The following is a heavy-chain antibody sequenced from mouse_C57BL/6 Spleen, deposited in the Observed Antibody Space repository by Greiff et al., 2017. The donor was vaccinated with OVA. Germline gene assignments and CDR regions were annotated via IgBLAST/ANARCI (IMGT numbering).Heavy chain of an antibody. D-gene: IGHD1-1*01. CDR1: GFTFSDYG. Sequence: EVQVVESGGGLVKPGGSLKLSCAASGFTFSDYGMHWVRQAPEKGLEWVAYISSGSSTIYYADTVKGRFTISRDNAKNTLFLQMTSLRSEDTAMYYCARHGSLYYFDYWGQGTTLTVSS. CDR2: ISSGSSTI. CDR3: ARHGSLYYFDY. V-gene: IGHV5-17*01. J-gene: IGHJ2*01.